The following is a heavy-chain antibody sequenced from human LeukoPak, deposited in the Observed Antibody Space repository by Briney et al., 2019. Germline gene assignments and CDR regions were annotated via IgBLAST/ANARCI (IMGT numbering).Heavy chain of an antibody. CDR1: GYTFTSYG. D-gene: IGHD3-9*01. V-gene: IGHV1-18*01. Sequence: GASVKVSCKASGYTFTSYGISWVRQAPGQGLEWMGWISAYNGNTNYAQKLQGRVTMTTDTSTSTAYMGLRSLRSDDTAVYYCAILVGVLTGPDAFDIWGQGTMVTVSS. CDR2: ISAYNGNT. J-gene: IGHJ3*02. CDR3: AILVGVLTGPDAFDI.